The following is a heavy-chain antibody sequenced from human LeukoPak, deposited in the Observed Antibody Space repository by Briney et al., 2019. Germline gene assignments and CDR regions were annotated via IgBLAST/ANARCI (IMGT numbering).Heavy chain of an antibody. J-gene: IGHJ6*02. V-gene: IGHV1-18*01. D-gene: IGHD3-10*01. CDR1: GYTFTSYG. CDR2: ISAYNGNT. Sequence: GASVKVSCKASGYTFTSYGISWVRQAPGQGLEWMGWISAYNGNTNYAQKLQGRVTMTTDTPTSTAYMELRSLRSDDTAVYYCARATGGSGLFDYYYYGMDVWGQGTTVTVSS. CDR3: ARATGGSGLFDYYYYGMDV.